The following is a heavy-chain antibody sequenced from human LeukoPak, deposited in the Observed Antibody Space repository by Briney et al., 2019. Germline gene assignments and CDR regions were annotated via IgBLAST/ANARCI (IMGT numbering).Heavy chain of an antibody. CDR2: ISGSGGST. CDR1: GFTFSSYA. CDR3: AKPVDGASVQRYFQH. D-gene: IGHD1-1*01. V-gene: IGHV3-23*01. J-gene: IGHJ1*01. Sequence: GGSLRLSCAASGFTFSSYAMSWVRQAPGKGLEWVSAISGSGGSTYYADSVRGRFTISRDNSKNTLFLQMNSLRAEDTAIYYCAKPVDGASVQRYFQHWGQGTLVTVPS.